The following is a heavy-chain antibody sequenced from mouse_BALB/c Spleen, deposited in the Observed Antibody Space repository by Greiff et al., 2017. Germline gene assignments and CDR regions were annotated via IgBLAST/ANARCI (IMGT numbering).Heavy chain of an antibody. CDR1: GFTFSSFG. CDR2: ISSGSSTI. J-gene: IGHJ4*01. CDR3: ALIYYDYDDAMDD. V-gene: IGHV5-17*02. Sequence: EVKLMESGGGLVQPGGSRKLSCAASGFTFSSFGMHWVRQAPEKGLEWVAYISSGSSTIYYADTVKGRFTISRDNPKNTLFLQMTSLRSEDTAMYDCALIYYDYDDAMDDWGQGTSVTVSS. D-gene: IGHD2-4*01.